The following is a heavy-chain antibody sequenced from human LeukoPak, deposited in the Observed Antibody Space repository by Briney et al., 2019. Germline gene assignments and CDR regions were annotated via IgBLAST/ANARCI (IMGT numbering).Heavy chain of an antibody. V-gene: IGHV4-39*07. Sequence: SETLSLTCTVSGGSISSSSYYWGWIRQPPGKGLEWIGSIYYSGSTYYNPSLKSRVTISVDTSKNQLSLKLSSVTAADTAVYYCAREEMAKIGTFDYWGQGTLVTVSS. D-gene: IGHD5-24*01. CDR2: IYYSGST. J-gene: IGHJ4*02. CDR3: AREEMAKIGTFDY. CDR1: GGSISSSSYY.